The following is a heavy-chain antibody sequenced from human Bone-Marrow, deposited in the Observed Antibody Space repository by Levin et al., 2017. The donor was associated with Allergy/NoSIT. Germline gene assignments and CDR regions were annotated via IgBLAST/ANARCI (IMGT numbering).Heavy chain of an antibody. D-gene: IGHD2-21*02. J-gene: IGHJ4*02. CDR2: IVSSDNSI. V-gene: IGHV3-21*01. CDR3: ARDPGLLFKALDY. CDR1: GFTLNNFN. Sequence: GESLKISCAASGFTLNNFNMNWVRQAPGKGLEWVSSIVSSDNSIYYADSVKGRFTISRDNAKNSLYLQMDSLRVEDTAVYYCARDPGLLFKALDYWGQGTLLTVSS.